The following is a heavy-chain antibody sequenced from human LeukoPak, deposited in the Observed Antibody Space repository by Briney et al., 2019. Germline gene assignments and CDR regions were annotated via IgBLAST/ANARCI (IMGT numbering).Heavy chain of an antibody. CDR2: ISSSSSYI. CDR3: AKAQVGDYYFDS. D-gene: IGHD4-17*01. V-gene: IGHV3-21*04. CDR1: GFTFSSYS. J-gene: IGHJ4*02. Sequence: GGSLRLSCAASGFTFSSYSMNWVRQAPGKGLEWVSSISSSSSYIYYADSVKGRFTISRANSKNTLYLQMSSLRAEDTAVYYCAKAQVGDYYFDSWGQGTLVTVSS.